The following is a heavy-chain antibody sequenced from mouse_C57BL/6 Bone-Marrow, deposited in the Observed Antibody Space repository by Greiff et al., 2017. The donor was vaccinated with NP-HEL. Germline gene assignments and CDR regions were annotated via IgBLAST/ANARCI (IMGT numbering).Heavy chain of an antibody. J-gene: IGHJ2*01. D-gene: IGHD1-1*01. CDR1: GFNIKDDY. V-gene: IGHV14-4*01. Sequence: VQLQQSGAELVRPGASVKLFCTASGFNIKDDYMHWVKQRPEQGLEWIGWIDPENGDTEYASKFQGKATITADTSSNTAYLQLSSLTSEDTAVYYCTLLRYFDYWGQGTTLTVSS. CDR2: IDPENGDT. CDR3: TLLRYFDY.